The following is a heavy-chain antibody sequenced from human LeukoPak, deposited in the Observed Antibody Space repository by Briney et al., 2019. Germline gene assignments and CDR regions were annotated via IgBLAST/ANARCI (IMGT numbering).Heavy chain of an antibody. Sequence: GGSLRLSCAASGFTVSSNYMSWVRQAPGKGLEWVSVIYSGGSTYYADSVKGRFTISRDNSKNTLYLQMNSLRAEDTAVYYCARDTKSCDSSGYYYSYYFDYWGQGTLVTVSS. CDR1: GFTVSSNY. CDR2: IYSGGST. J-gene: IGHJ4*02. V-gene: IGHV3-53*01. D-gene: IGHD3-22*01. CDR3: ARDTKSCDSSGYYYSYYFDY.